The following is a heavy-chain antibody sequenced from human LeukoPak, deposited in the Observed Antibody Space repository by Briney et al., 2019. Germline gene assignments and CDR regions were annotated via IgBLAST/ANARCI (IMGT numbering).Heavy chain of an antibody. Sequence: GGSLRLSCAASGFTFSSYGMHWVRQAPGKGLEWVAVISYDGSNKYYADSVKGRFTISRDNSKNTLYLQMNSLRAEDTAVYYCAKDGSGYLNWFDPWGQGTLVTVSS. CDR2: ISYDGSNK. J-gene: IGHJ5*02. V-gene: IGHV3-30*18. CDR1: GFTFSSYG. D-gene: IGHD5-12*01. CDR3: AKDGSGYLNWFDP.